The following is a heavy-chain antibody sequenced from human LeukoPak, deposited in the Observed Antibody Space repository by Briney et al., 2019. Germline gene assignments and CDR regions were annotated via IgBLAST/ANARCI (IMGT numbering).Heavy chain of an antibody. CDR1: GYTFTSYA. J-gene: IGHJ4*02. CDR3: ARVVDVNSYGLFDY. V-gene: IGHV1-3*01. Sequence: ASVKVSDKASGYTFTSYAVHWVRQAPGQRLEWMGWINAGNGNTKYSQRFQGRVTITRDTSASTAYMELSSLRSEDTAVYYCARVVDVNSYGLFDYWGQGTLVTVSS. D-gene: IGHD5-18*01. CDR2: INAGNGNT.